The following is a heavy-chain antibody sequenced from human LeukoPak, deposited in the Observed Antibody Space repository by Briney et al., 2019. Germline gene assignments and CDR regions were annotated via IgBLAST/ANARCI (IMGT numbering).Heavy chain of an antibody. J-gene: IGHJ6*03. CDR2: INPKNGGT. CDR3: AREGGGDFWSRDYYMDV. V-gene: IGHV1-2*02. CDR1: GYTFSDHY. Sequence: ASVKVSCKPSGYTFSDHYMHWVRQAPGQGLEWMAWINPKNGGTTYAPKFQGRVTLTRDTSISTFYMELSRLTSDDTAVYYCAREGGGDFWSRDYYMDVWGQGTTVTVSS. D-gene: IGHD3-3*01.